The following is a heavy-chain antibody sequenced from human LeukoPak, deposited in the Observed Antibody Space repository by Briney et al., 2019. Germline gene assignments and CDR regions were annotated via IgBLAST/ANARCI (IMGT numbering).Heavy chain of an antibody. J-gene: IGHJ3*02. CDR3: AGRLWRRDGYNLSAFDI. CDR2: IYYTGST. D-gene: IGHD5-24*01. Sequence: SETLSLTCTVSGGSISSYYWSWIRQPPGKGLEWIGYIYYTGSTNYNPSLKSRVTISVDTSKNHFSLKLNSVTAADAAVYYCAGRLWRRDGYNLSAFDIWGQGTMVTVSS. CDR1: GGSISSYY. V-gene: IGHV4-59*01.